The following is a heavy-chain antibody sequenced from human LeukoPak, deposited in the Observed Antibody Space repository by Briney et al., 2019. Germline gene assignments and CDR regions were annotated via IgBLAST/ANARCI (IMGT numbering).Heavy chain of an antibody. CDR2: ISFDGTNR. Sequence: GGSLRLSCAVSGFTFTNYAMHWVRQAPGKGLEWVALISFDGTNRYQTESVKGRSMGRFTISRDNSRNTLYLQMNSLRIEDTAVYYCAKDRRGYSYGYPLILPDYWGQGTLVTVSS. J-gene: IGHJ4*02. D-gene: IGHD5-18*01. CDR3: AKDRRGYSYGYPLILPDY. CDR1: GFTFTNYA. V-gene: IGHV3-30-3*01.